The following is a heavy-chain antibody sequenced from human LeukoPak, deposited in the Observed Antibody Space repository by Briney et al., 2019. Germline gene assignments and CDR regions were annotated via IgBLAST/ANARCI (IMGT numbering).Heavy chain of an antibody. CDR2: ISAYNGDT. J-gene: IGHJ4*02. CDR1: GYTFNKHG. V-gene: IGHV1-18*04. D-gene: IGHD6-19*01. Sequence: ASVMVSCKASGYTFNKHGITWVRQAPGQGLEWMGWISAYNGDTKYGQRFQGRVTLLTDTTASTAYMELRSLRSDDTAVHYCARDPSNTSGWSPYFDYWGQGALVTVSS. CDR3: ARDPSNTSGWSPYFDY.